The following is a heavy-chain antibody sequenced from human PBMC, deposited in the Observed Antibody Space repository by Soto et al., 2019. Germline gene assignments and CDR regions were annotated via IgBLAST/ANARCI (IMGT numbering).Heavy chain of an antibody. D-gene: IGHD2-2*01. CDR3: AMGTCSSTSCFFDY. Sequence: GSLRLSCAASGFAFRDFAMIWVRQAPGKGLEWVSAITGSGSITYNADSVKGRFTISRDNSKNALYLQVNGLRAEDTAVYYCAMGTCSSTSCFFDYWGQGTLVTVSS. CDR1: GFAFRDFA. CDR2: ITGSGSIT. V-gene: IGHV3-23*01. J-gene: IGHJ4*02.